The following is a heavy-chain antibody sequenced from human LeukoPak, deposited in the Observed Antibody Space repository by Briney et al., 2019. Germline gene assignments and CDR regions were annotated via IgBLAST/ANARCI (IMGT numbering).Heavy chain of an antibody. Sequence: WETLTLTCTVSGVSISSYYWSWIRQPPGKGLEWVGYIYYSGSTNYNPALKSRVTISVDTSKNQFSLMLSSVTAADTVVYYGARDGDVGYIDDWGQGTLVTVSS. J-gene: IGHJ4*02. CDR2: IYYSGST. V-gene: IGHV4-59*01. D-gene: IGHD2-2*02. CDR3: ARDGDVGYIDD. CDR1: GVSISSYY.